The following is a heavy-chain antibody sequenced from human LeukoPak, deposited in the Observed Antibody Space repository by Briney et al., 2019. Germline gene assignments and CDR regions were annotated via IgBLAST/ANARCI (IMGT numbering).Heavy chain of an antibody. V-gene: IGHV3-23*01. J-gene: IGHJ6*02. CDR3: AKEAVAGTVGYNGMDV. Sequence: PGGSLRLSCAASGFTFSSYAMSWVRQAPGKGLEWVSAISGSGGSTYYADSVKGRFTISRDNSKNTLFLQMNSLRAADTAVYYCAKEAVAGTVGYNGMDVWGQGTTVTVSS. D-gene: IGHD6-19*01. CDR2: ISGSGGST. CDR1: GFTFSSYA.